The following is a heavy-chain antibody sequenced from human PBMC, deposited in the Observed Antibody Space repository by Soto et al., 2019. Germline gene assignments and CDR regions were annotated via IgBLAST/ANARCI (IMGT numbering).Heavy chain of an antibody. CDR1: GGTFSSYA. J-gene: IGHJ6*02. V-gene: IGHV1-69*01. D-gene: IGHD5-12*01. Sequence: KVSCKASGGTFSSYAISWVRQAPGQGLEWMGGIIPIFGTANYAQKFQGRVTITADESTSTAYMELSSLRSEDTAVYYCARDNGGYGNYYYYGMDVWGQGTTVTVSS. CDR3: ARDNGGYGNYYYYGMDV. CDR2: IIPIFGTA.